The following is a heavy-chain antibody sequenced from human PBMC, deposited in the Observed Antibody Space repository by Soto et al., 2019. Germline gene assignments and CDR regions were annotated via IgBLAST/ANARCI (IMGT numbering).Heavy chain of an antibody. J-gene: IGHJ4*02. CDR2: IDTYNGDT. D-gene: IGHD6-6*01. Sequence: GDSVKVSCKASGYTFTNNGINWVRQAPGRGLEWMGWIDTYNGDTNYAQTLQGRVTLTTDASTTTVYMELRSLKSDDTAVYFCARGDPQYRSSSFDLWGQGTLVTVSS. V-gene: IGHV1-18*04. CDR3: ARGDPQYRSSSFDL. CDR1: GYTFTNNG.